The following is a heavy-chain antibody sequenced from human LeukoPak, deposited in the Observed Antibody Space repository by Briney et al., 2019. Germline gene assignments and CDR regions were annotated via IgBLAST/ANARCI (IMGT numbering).Heavy chain of an antibody. J-gene: IGHJ4*02. CDR2: ISSNGGST. D-gene: IGHD1-26*01. Sequence: PGGSLRLSCAASGFTFSTYAMHWVRQAPGKGLEYVSAISSNGGSTYYANSVKGRFTISRDNSKNTLYLQMGSLRAEDMAVYYCTRATKGELLPYFDYWGQGTLVTVSS. CDR3: TRATKGELLPYFDY. V-gene: IGHV3-64*01. CDR1: GFTFSTYA.